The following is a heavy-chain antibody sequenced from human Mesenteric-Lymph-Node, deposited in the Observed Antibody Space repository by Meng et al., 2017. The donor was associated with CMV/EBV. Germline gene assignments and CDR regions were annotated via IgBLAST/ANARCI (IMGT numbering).Heavy chain of an antibody. J-gene: IGHJ6*02. CDR2: INHSGST. CDR3: ARGLINYGMDV. D-gene: IGHD2-8*01. Sequence: GSLRLSCAVYGGSLSGYYWSWIRQPPGKGLEWIGEINHSGSTNYNPSLKSRVTISVDTSKNQFSLKLSSVTAADTAVYYCARGLINYGMDVWGQGTTVTVSS. CDR1: GGSLSGYY. V-gene: IGHV4-34*01.